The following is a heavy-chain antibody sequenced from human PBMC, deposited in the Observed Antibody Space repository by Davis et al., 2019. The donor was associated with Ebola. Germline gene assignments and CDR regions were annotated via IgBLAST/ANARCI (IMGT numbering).Heavy chain of an antibody. V-gene: IGHV4-34*01. CDR1: GGSFSGYY. CDR2: IYYSGST. CDR3: ARHWVFGVVIAATDNWFDP. J-gene: IGHJ5*02. Sequence: SETLSLTCAVYGGSFSGYYWSWIRQPPGKGLEWIGSIYYSGSTYYNPSLKSRVTISVDTSKNQFSLKLSSVTAADTAVYYCARHWVFGVVIAATDNWFDPWGQGTLVTVSS. D-gene: IGHD3-3*01.